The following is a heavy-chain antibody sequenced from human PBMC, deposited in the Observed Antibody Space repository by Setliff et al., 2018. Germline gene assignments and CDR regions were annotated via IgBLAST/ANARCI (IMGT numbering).Heavy chain of an antibody. CDR3: ARDLYNSGSDY. CDR1: GYPFTDYY. D-gene: IGHD6-25*01. J-gene: IGHJ4*02. V-gene: IGHV1-2*06. Sequence: ASVKVSCKTSGYPFTDYYIHWVRQAPGQGLGWMGRINPNSGATNFAQKFQGRVTMTRDTSISTAYMDLSRLRSDDTAVYYCARDLYNSGSDYWGQGTLVTAPQ. CDR2: INPNSGAT.